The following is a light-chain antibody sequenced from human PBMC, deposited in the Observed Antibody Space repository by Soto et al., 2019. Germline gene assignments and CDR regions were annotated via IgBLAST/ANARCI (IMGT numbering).Light chain of an antibody. CDR3: QQYYSTRLT. Sequence: DIVMTQSPDSLAVSLGERATINCKSSQSVLYSSNNKNYLAWYQQKPGQPPKLLIYWASTRESGVPDRFSGSGSGTDFTLTISSLQAVDVAVYYCQQYYSTRLTFGGGTKVEIK. V-gene: IGKV4-1*01. J-gene: IGKJ4*01. CDR1: QSVLYSSNNKNY. CDR2: WAS.